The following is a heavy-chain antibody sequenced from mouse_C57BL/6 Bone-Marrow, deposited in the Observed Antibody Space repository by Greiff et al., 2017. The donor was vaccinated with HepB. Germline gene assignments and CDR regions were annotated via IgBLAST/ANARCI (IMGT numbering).Heavy chain of an antibody. CDR2: ISSGSSNI. D-gene: IGHD1-1*01. Sequence: EVQVVESGGGLVKPGGSLKLSCAASGFTFSDYGMHWVRQAPEKGLEWVAYISSGSSNIYYADTVKGRFTISRDNAKNTLFLQMTSLRSEDTAMYYCARPRITTVEDAMDYWGQGTSVTVSS. V-gene: IGHV5-17*01. CDR1: GFTFSDYG. CDR3: ARPRITTVEDAMDY. J-gene: IGHJ4*01.